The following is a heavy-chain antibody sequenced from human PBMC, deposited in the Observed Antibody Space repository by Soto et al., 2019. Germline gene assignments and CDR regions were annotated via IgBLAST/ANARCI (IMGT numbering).Heavy chain of an antibody. D-gene: IGHD2-2*01. V-gene: IGHV1-58*01. CDR3: AADLCIITSCQSYSKGMDV. Sequence: SVKVSCKASGFTFTSSAVQWVRQARGQRLEWIGWIVVGSGNTNYAQKFQERVTITRDMSTSTAYMELSSLRSEDTAVYYRAADLCIITSCQSYSKGMDVWDQGTSGT. CDR1: GFTFTSSA. J-gene: IGHJ6*02. CDR2: IVVGSGNT.